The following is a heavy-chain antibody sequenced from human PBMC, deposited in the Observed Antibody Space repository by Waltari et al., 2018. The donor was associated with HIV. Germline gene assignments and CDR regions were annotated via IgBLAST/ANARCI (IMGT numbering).Heavy chain of an antibody. Sequence: EVQLLESGGGLVQPGGSLRLSCAASGFTFSSYAMRWVRQDPGEGLEWVSASSGRGGSTCYEGSGKGRFTISRDNSKNTLYLQMNSLRAEDTAVYYCAKSQGSGTYYYGMDVWGQGTTVTVSS. V-gene: IGHV3-23*01. CDR1: GFTFSSYA. J-gene: IGHJ6*02. CDR3: AKSQGSGTYYYGMDV. D-gene: IGHD3-10*01. CDR2: SSGRGGST.